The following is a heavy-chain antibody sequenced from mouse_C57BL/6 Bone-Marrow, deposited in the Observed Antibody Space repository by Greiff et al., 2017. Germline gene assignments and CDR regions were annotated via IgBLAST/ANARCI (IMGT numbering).Heavy chain of an antibody. Sequence: QVQLQQPGTELVKPGASVKLSCKASGYTFTSYWMHWVKQRPGQGLEWIGNINPNNGGSNYNEKFKNKATLTVDKSSSTTYMQLSSLTSEDSAVYFCARSGVYGSSLYWYFDVWGTGTTVTGSS. CDR3: ARSGVYGSSLYWYFDV. V-gene: IGHV1-53*01. J-gene: IGHJ1*03. CDR2: INPNNGGS. CDR1: GYTFTSYW. D-gene: IGHD1-1*01.